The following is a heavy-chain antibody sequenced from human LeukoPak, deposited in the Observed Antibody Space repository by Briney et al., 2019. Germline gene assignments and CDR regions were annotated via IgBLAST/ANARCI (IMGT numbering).Heavy chain of an antibody. CDR1: GRTISNYY. V-gene: IGHV4-4*09. D-gene: IGHD3-22*01. CDR2: IYTSGRT. CDR3: ARESYRSGYFRY. Sequence: TPSETLSLTCKVSGRTISNYYRSWIRQPPGKGLEWIGDIYTSGRTNYKTSVKSRVTISVDKSKNPFSLKLSSVTAADTAVYYCARESYRSGYFRYWGQGTLVTVSS. J-gene: IGHJ4*02.